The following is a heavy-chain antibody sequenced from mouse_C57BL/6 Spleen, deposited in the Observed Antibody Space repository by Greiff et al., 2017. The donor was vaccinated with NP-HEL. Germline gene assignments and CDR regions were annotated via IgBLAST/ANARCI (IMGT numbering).Heavy chain of an antibody. J-gene: IGHJ2*01. Sequence: VKLQQPGAELVMPGASVKLSCKASGYTFTSYWMHWVKQRPGQGLEWIGELDPSDSYTNYNQKFKGKSTLTVDKSSSTAYMQLSSLTSEDSAVYYCARIYYGSSGYFDYWGQGTTLTVSS. CDR1: GYTFTSYW. CDR3: ARIYYGSSGYFDY. V-gene: IGHV1-69*01. D-gene: IGHD1-1*01. CDR2: LDPSDSYT.